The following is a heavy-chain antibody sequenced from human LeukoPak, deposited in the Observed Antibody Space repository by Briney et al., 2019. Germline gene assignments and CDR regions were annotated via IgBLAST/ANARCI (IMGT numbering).Heavy chain of an antibody. CDR1: GFTFNTYT. Sequence: GGSLRLSCAASGFTFNTYTMNWVRQAPGKGLEWVSYISGSSGIIDYADSVRGRFTISRDNAKNSLYLQMNSLGAEDTAVYYCARGSTYYGSSGQVPSDYWGQGTLVTVSS. J-gene: IGHJ4*02. CDR2: ISGSSGII. D-gene: IGHD3-22*01. CDR3: ARGSTYYGSSGQVPSDY. V-gene: IGHV3-48*01.